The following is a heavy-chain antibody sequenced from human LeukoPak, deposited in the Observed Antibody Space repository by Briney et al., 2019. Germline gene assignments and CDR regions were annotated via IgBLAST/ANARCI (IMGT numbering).Heavy chain of an antibody. CDR3: ARGMAVAGSTDY. D-gene: IGHD6-19*01. J-gene: IGHJ4*02. CDR2: ISGSGDST. CDR1: GFTFSSYA. V-gene: IGHV3-23*01. Sequence: PGGSLRLSCAASGFTFSSYAMSWVRQAPGKGLEWVSGISGSGDSTYYADSVKGRFTISRDNSKNTLYLQMSSLRAEDTAVYYCARGMAVAGSTDYWGQGTLVTVSS.